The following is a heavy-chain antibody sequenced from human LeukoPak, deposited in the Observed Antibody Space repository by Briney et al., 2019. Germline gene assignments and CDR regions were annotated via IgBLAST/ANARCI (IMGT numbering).Heavy chain of an antibody. CDR1: GFTFSSYS. V-gene: IGHV3-21*01. CDR2: ISSSSSYI. CDR3: ARARESTIFGVDY. Sequence: PGGSLRLSCAASGFTFSSYSMNWVRQAPGKGLEWVSSISSSSSYIYYADSVKGRFTISRDNAKNSLYLQMNSLRAEDTAVYYCARARESTIFGVDYWGQGTLVTVSS. D-gene: IGHD3-3*01. J-gene: IGHJ4*02.